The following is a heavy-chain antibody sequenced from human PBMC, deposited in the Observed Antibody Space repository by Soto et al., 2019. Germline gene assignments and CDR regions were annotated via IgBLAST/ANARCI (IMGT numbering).Heavy chain of an antibody. J-gene: IGHJ4*02. CDR2: IYHSGST. V-gene: IGHV4-38-2*01. Sequence: PSETLSLTCAVSGYSISSGYYWGWIRQPPGKGLEWIGSIYHSGSTYYNPSLKSRVTISVDTSKNQFSLKLSSVTAADTAVYYCARGQITYYDFWSGYYTGFFDYWGQGTLVTVSS. CDR3: ARGQITYYDFWSGYYTGFFDY. CDR1: GYSISSGYY. D-gene: IGHD3-3*01.